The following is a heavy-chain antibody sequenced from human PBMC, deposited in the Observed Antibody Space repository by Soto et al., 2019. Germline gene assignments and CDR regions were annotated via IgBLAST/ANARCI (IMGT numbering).Heavy chain of an antibody. V-gene: IGHV3-66*01. CDR3: ASTIFTMVTYGGS. Sequence: SLRLSCAASGFTVSSNYMGWVRQAPGKGLEWVSVLYSGGTTFYADSVKGRFAISRDTSKNTLYLQMNSLRAEDTAVYYCASTIFTMVTYGGSWGQGTLVTVSS. D-gene: IGHD3-10*01. CDR2: LYSGGTT. CDR1: GFTVSSNY. J-gene: IGHJ5*02.